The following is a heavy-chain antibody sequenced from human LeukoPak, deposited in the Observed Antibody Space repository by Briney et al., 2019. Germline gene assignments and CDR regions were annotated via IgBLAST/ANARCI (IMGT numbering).Heavy chain of an antibody. CDR3: AREATSDYYYYMDV. CDR1: GGSISSHY. D-gene: IGHD5-12*01. Sequence: SETLSLTCTVSGGSISSHYWNWIRQPPGKGLEWIGYIYYSGSTNYNPSLKSRVTISVDTSKHQFSLKLRSVTAADTAVYYCAREATSDYYYYMDVWAKGPRSPSP. CDR2: IYYSGST. V-gene: IGHV4-59*11. J-gene: IGHJ6*03.